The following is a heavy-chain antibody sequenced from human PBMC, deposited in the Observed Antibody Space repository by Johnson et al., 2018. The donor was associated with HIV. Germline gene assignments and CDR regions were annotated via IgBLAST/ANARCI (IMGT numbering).Heavy chain of an antibody. CDR2: IRQDGSEK. D-gene: IGHD2-21*01. V-gene: IGHV3-7*05. CDR1: GFTFSSYD. CDR3: ASSQGSGEGAFDI. J-gene: IGHJ3*02. Sequence: VQLVESGGGVVQPGRSLRLSCAASGFTFSSYDMHWVRQAPGKGLEWVASIRQDGSEKYFVDSVKGRFTISRDNAKNSLYLQMNSLRVEDTAVYYCASSQGSGEGAFDIWGQGTMVTVSS.